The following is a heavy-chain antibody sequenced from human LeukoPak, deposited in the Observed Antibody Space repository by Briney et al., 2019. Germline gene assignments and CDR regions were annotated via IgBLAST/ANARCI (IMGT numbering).Heavy chain of an antibody. Sequence: GGSLRLSCATSGFTFSSYAMSWVRQAPGKGLEWVSAISGSGGSTYYADSVKGRFTISRDNSKNTLYLQMNSLRAEDTAVYYCARSGGWYPNWFDPWGQGTLVTVSS. CDR3: ARSGGWYPNWFDP. CDR1: GFTFSSYA. J-gene: IGHJ5*02. D-gene: IGHD6-19*01. V-gene: IGHV3-23*01. CDR2: ISGSGGST.